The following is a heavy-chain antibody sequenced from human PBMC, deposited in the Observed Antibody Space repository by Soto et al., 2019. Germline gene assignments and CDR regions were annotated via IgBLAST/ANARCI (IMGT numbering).Heavy chain of an antibody. V-gene: IGHV3-23*01. CDR3: ATVQITFGDSSFDI. J-gene: IGHJ3*02. D-gene: IGHD3-16*01. CDR1: GFTFSSYS. Sequence: PXGSLRLSCAASGFTFSSYSMSWVRQAPGKGLEWVSAISGSGGSTYYADSVKGRFTISRDNSKNTLYLQMNSLRAEDTAVYYCATVQITFGDSSFDIWGQGTMVTVSS. CDR2: ISGSGGST.